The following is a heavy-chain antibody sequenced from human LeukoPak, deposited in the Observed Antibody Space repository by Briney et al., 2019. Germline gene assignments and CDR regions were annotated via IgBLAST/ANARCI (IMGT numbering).Heavy chain of an antibody. D-gene: IGHD3-10*01. V-gene: IGHV4-30-2*01. Sequence: SQSLSLTLVVSGGSTSSGGYSWSWIRQPPGKGLEWTGFIYSRGCTYYRTSLQSQVTISLDRYKNQFSLKLSAVTAADTAVDYCARASLMVRGVIPYYFRYWGQGTLVTVPP. CDR2: IYSRGCT. CDR1: GGSTSSGGYS. CDR3: ARASLMVRGVIPYYFRY. J-gene: IGHJ4*02.